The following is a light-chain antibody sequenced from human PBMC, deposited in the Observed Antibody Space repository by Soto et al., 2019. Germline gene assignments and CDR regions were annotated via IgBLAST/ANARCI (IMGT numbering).Light chain of an antibody. V-gene: IGLV2-14*01. CDR1: SSDVCGYNS. Sequence: QSVLTQPASVSGSPGQSITISCTGTSSDVCGYNSVSWYRQHQRKAPKLMIYEVSNRPSGVSNRFSGSKSGNTASLPISGLQAEDEADYYCSSYTLTARLFGGVTNRTVL. CDR2: EVS. J-gene: IGLJ3*02. CDR3: SSYTLTARL.